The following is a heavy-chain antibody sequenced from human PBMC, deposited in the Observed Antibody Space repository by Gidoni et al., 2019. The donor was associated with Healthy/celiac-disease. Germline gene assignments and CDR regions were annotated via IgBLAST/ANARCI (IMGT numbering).Heavy chain of an antibody. CDR3: AATLEDYYDSSGRPFYDY. CDR2: IWYDGSNK. J-gene: IGHJ4*02. CDR1: GFTFSSYG. Sequence: QVQLVESGGGVVQPGRSLRLSCAASGFTFSSYGMHWVRQAPGKGLEWVAVIWYDGSNKYYADSVKGRFTISRDNSKNTLDLQMNSLRAEDTAVYYCAATLEDYYDSSGRPFYDYWGQGTLVTVSS. V-gene: IGHV3-33*01. D-gene: IGHD3-22*01.